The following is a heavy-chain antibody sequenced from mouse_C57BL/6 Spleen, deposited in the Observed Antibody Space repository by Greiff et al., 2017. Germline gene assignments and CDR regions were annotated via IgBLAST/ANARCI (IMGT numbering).Heavy chain of an antibody. CDR3: AREGDGSSYPWFAY. D-gene: IGHD1-1*01. CDR1: GYAFSSYW. CDR2: IYPGDGDT. Sequence: QVQLQQSGAELVKPGASVKISCTASGYAFSSYWMNWVKQRPGKGLEWIGQIYPGDGDTNYNGKFKGKATLTADKSSSTAYMQLSSLTSEDSAVYFCAREGDGSSYPWFAYWGQGTLVTVSA. J-gene: IGHJ3*01. V-gene: IGHV1-80*01.